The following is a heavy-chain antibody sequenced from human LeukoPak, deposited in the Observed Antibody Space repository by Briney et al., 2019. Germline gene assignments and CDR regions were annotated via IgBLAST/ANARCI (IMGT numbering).Heavy chain of an antibody. D-gene: IGHD1-7*01. Sequence: GGSLRLSCAASGFTFSIYWMSWVRQAPGKGLEWVANIKQDGSEKNYVDSVRGRFTISRDNAKNSLYLQMNSLRAEDTAVYYCARENYGTLGGMDVWGQGTTVTVSS. CDR2: IKQDGSEK. CDR3: ARENYGTLGGMDV. J-gene: IGHJ6*02. V-gene: IGHV3-7*01. CDR1: GFTFSIYW.